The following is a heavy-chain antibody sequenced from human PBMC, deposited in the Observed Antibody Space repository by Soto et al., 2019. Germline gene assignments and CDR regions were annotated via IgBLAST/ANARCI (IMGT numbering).Heavy chain of an antibody. D-gene: IGHD1-1*01. CDR3: ARVPRTSRPVLLPYYYGMDV. Sequence: SETLSLTCTVSGGSISSGDYYWSWIRQPPGKGLEWIGYIYYSGSTYYNPSLKSRVTISVDTSKNQFSLKLSPGTAPDTAVYYCARVPRTSRPVLLPYYYGMDVWGQGTTVTVSS. J-gene: IGHJ6*02. CDR2: IYYSGST. V-gene: IGHV4-30-4*01. CDR1: GGSISSGDYY.